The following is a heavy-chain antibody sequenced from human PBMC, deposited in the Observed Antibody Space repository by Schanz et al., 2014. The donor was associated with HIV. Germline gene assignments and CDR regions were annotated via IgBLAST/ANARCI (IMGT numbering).Heavy chain of an antibody. Sequence: QVHLQESGPGLVKPSETLSLTCTVSGGSVTRGSSFWNWIRQSPGKGLEWIGYIYFSGSTYLNPSLKSRVTILVDTSKNQFSLKLSSVTAADTAVYYCARGDFGGSSVDYWGHGNMVTVSS. V-gene: IGHV4-61*01. CDR2: IYFSGST. CDR3: ARGDFGGSSVDY. CDR1: GGSVTRGSSF. J-gene: IGHJ4*01. D-gene: IGHD4-17*01.